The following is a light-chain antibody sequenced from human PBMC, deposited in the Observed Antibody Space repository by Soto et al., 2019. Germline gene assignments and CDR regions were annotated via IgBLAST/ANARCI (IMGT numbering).Light chain of an antibody. J-gene: IGLJ2*01. V-gene: IGLV4-69*01. CDR2: LHNDGRH. CDR1: SGHSSYA. CDR3: QTWGTGIVI. Sequence: QLVLTQSPSASASLGASVNLTCTLSSGHSSYAIAWHQQQPGKGPRYLMKLHNDGRHNKGDGIPGRFSGSSSGAERYLTISSLQSEDEADYYCQTWGTGIVIFGGGTKLNVL.